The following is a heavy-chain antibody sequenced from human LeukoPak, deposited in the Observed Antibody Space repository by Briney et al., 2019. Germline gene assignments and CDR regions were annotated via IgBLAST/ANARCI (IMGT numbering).Heavy chain of an antibody. J-gene: IGHJ4*02. D-gene: IGHD2-2*02. CDR2: ISYDGSSK. CDR3: ARANTPFADY. V-gene: IGHV3-30*09. CDR1: GFTFSSYD. Sequence: GRSLRLSCAASGFTFSSYDMHWVRQAPGKGLEWVAVISYDGSSKYYADSVKGRFAISRDNSKNTVYLQMNSLRVEDTAVYYCARANTPFADYWGQGTLVTVSS.